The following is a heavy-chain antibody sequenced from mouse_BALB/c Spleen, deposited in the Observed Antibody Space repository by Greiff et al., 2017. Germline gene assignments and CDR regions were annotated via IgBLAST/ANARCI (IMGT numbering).Heavy chain of an antibody. J-gene: IGHJ4*01. CDR3: ARSLYYDYDEGYAMDY. CDR2: IDPANGNT. D-gene: IGHD2-4*01. Sequence: EVQLQQSGAELVQPGASVKFSCTASGFTISDTYMHWVQQRPEQGLEWIGRIDPANGNTKYDPKFQGKATITANTSSDTAYLQLSSLTSEDTAVYYCARSLYYDYDEGYAMDYWGQGTSVTVSS. CDR1: GFTISDTY. V-gene: IGHV14-3*02.